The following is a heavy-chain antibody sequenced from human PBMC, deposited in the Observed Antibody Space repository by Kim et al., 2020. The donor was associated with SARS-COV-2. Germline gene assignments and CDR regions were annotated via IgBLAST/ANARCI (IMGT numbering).Heavy chain of an antibody. J-gene: IGHJ6*02. D-gene: IGHD3-10*01. V-gene: IGHV4-39*07. CDR2: IYYSGST. Sequence: SETLSLTCTVSGGSISSSSYYWGWIRQPPGKGLEWIGSIYYSGSTYYNPSLKSRVTISVDTSKNQFSLKLSSVTAADTAVYYCARVRYYGSGSYLRGMDVWGQGTTVTVSS. CDR3: ARVRYYGSGSYLRGMDV. CDR1: GGSISSSSYY.